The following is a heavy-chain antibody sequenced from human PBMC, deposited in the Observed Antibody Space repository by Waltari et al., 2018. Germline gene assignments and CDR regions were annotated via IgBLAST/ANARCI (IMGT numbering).Heavy chain of an antibody. J-gene: IGHJ5*02. Sequence: QVQLVQSGAEVKKPGASVKVSCRSSGYTFYSYDINWVRQAAGQGLEWMGWMNPSSGNSYSTQKFQDRVNMTRNSSTSTFYMELSRLTSDDTAVYYCARGAVPGKGANWFDPWGQGTLVIVSS. V-gene: IGHV1-8*01. CDR1: GYTFYSYD. D-gene: IGHD3-16*01. CDR2: MNPSSGNS. CDR3: ARGAVPGKGANWFDP.